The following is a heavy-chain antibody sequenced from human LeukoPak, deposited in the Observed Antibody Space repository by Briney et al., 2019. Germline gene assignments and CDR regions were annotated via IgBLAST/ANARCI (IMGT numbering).Heavy chain of an antibody. CDR3: ARDTVTGNKNFDY. CDR1: GYSMRGGFY. Sequence: SETLSLTCAVSGYSMRGGFYWGWIGQPPGKGLEWFGSIYHSGSTYYNPSLESRVTISVDTSRNQFPLKLNSVTAADTAVYHCARDTVTGNKNFDYWGQGTLVTVSS. CDR2: IYHSGST. J-gene: IGHJ4*02. D-gene: IGHD6-19*01. V-gene: IGHV4-38-2*01.